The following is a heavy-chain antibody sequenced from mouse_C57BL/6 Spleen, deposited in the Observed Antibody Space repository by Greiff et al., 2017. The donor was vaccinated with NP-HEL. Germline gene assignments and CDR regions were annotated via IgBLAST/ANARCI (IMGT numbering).Heavy chain of an antibody. J-gene: IGHJ2*01. D-gene: IGHD2-3*01. Sequence: VQLQQSGAELVRPGASVKLSCKASGYTFTDYYINWVKQRPGQGLEWIARIYPGSGNTYYNEKFKGKATLTAEKSSSTAYMQLSSLTSEDSAVYFCARSDGYYWGQGTTLTVSS. CDR3: ARSDGYY. V-gene: IGHV1-76*01. CDR1: GYTFTDYY. CDR2: IYPGSGNT.